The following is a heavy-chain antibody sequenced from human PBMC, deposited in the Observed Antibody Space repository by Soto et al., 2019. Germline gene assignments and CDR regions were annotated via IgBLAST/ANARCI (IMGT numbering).Heavy chain of an antibody. D-gene: IGHD3-16*01. CDR2: INHVGGT. CDR1: GGFLSESY. CDR3: VRIRYQLPSSVLWLDP. V-gene: IGHV4-34*01. J-gene: IGHJ5*02. Sequence: SETLSLTXAVYGGFLSESYWTWIRQPPGKGLEWIGEINHVGGTNYNPSPKSRVTMSVDTSQNQFSLRLISVTAADTAMYFCVRIRYQLPSSVLWLDPWGQGTPVTVS.